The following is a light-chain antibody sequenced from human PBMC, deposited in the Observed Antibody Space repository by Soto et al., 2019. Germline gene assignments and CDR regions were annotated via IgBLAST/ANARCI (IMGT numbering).Light chain of an antibody. CDR2: GDD. CDR1: SSNIGTNT. CDR3: AVWDNSLKGWV. Sequence: QSVLTQPPSASGTPGQRVIISCSGSSSNIGTNTVNWYHHLPGAAPKLLIYGDDQRPAGGPDRISASKSGTSASLAITGLQPEDEADFYCAVWDNSLKGWVFGGGTKLAVL. V-gene: IGLV1-44*01. J-gene: IGLJ3*02.